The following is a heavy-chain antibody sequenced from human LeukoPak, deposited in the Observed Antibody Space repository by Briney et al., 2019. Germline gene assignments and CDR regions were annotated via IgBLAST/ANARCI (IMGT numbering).Heavy chain of an antibody. CDR2: ISGSGDST. V-gene: IGHV3-23*01. CDR1: AFTFSNFG. CDR3: AREVGPFDY. D-gene: IGHD2-2*01. J-gene: IGHJ4*02. Sequence: PGGSLRLSCAASAFTFSNFGMTWVRQAPGKGLEWVSAISGSGDSTYYADSVKGRFTISRDNSKNTLYLQMSSLTAADTAVYYCAREVGPFDYWGQGTLVTVSS.